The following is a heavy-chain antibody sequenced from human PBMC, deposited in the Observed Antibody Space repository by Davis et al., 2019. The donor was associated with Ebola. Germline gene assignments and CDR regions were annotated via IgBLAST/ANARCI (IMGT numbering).Heavy chain of an antibody. CDR1: GYTFTSYG. Sequence: ASVKVSCKASGYTFTSYGISWVRQAPGQGLEWMGWISAYNGNTNYAQKLQGRVTMTTDTSTSTAYIELRSLRSDDTAVYYCARDNGGSSPHYYYYYYGMDVWGQGTTVTVSS. D-gene: IGHD6-6*01. CDR2: ISAYNGNT. J-gene: IGHJ6*02. CDR3: ARDNGGSSPHYYYYYYGMDV. V-gene: IGHV1-18*01.